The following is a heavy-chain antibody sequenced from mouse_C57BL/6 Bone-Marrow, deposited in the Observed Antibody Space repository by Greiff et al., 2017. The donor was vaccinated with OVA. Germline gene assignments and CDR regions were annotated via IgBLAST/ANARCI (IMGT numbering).Heavy chain of an antibody. D-gene: IGHD1-1*01. V-gene: IGHV10-1*01. CDR3: VSQLLRYAMDY. CDR1: GFSFNTYA. Sequence: EVNLVESGGGLVQPKGSLKLSCAASGFSFNTYAMNWVRQAPGKGLEWVARIRSKSNNYATYYADSVKDRFTISRDDSESMLYLQMNNLKTEDTAMYYCVSQLLRYAMDYWGQGTSVTVSS. CDR2: IRSKSNNYAT. J-gene: IGHJ4*01.